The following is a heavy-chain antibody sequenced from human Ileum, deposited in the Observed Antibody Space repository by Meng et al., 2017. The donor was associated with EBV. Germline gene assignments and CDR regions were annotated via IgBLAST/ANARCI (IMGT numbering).Heavy chain of an antibody. V-gene: IGHV6-1*01. Sequence: QLEQQQSDPGLVEPSPTLSFTGSISGDSVSGNSAAWNSIRQSPARGVELLGRTYYRSKWYNDYAVSMKSRITINPDTSMNQFSLQLNSVTPEYTAVYYCARDLEGFDYWGQGTLVTVSS. CDR3: ARDLEGFDY. J-gene: IGHJ4*02. CDR2: TYYRSKWYN. CDR1: GDSVSGNSAA.